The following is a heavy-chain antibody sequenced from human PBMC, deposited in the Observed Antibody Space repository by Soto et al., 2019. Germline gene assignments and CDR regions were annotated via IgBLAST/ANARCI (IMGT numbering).Heavy chain of an antibody. J-gene: IGHJ4*02. CDR1: GYTFTNYY. V-gene: IGHV1-46*01. CDR2: INPKSGIT. D-gene: IGHD1-1*01. Sequence: QVQLVQSGAEVKTPGASVKVSCKALGYTFTNYYIHWVRQAPGQGPEWLGIINPKSGITTYAQKFQDRVTMTRDTFTRTVYMELSSLRSEDAAVYYCAKADDNAGFRYWCQGTLVTVSS. CDR3: AKADDNAGFRY.